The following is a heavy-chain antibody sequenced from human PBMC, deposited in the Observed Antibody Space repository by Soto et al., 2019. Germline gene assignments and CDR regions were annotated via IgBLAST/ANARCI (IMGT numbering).Heavy chain of an antibody. J-gene: IGHJ4*02. D-gene: IGHD6-13*01. Sequence: EVQLLESGGGLVQPGGSLRLSCAASGFTFSNYAMNWVRQAPGKGLEWVSAIHTGGSTYYADSVKGRFTVSRDNSKNTLYLQMSSLRAEDTAVDYCARDSGFSSSLGDYWGQGTLVTVSS. CDR3: ARDSGFSSSLGDY. CDR1: GFTFSNYA. V-gene: IGHV3-23*01. CDR2: IHTGGST.